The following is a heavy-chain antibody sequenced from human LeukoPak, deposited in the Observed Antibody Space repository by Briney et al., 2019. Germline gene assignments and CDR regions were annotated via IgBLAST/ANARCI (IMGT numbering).Heavy chain of an antibody. Sequence: GGSLRLSCAASGFTFSTYSMNWVRQAPGKGLEWVSSISSSSSSYIYYADSVKGRFTISRDNAKNSLYLQMNSLRAEDTAVYFCARDLKWGVLGYSYGSGMDVWGQGTTVTVSS. D-gene: IGHD5-18*01. CDR2: ISSSSSSYI. CDR1: GFTFSTYS. J-gene: IGHJ6*02. V-gene: IGHV3-21*01. CDR3: ARDLKWGVLGYSYGSGMDV.